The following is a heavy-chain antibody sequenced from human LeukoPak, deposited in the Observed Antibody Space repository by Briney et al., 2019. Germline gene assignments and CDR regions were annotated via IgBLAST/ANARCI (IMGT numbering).Heavy chain of an antibody. CDR1: GFTFSSYS. V-gene: IGHV3-21*01. J-gene: IGHJ3*02. D-gene: IGHD6-19*01. Sequence: PGGSLRLSCAASGFTFSSYSMNWVRQAPGKGLEWVSSIGSSSSYIYYADSVKGRFTISRDNAKNSLYLQMNSLRAEDTAVYYCARGIAVAGTAFDIWGQGTMVTVSS. CDR3: ARGIAVAGTAFDI. CDR2: IGSSSSYI.